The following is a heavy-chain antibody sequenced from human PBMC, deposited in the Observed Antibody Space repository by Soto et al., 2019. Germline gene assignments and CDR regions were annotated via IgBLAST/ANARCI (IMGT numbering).Heavy chain of an antibody. Sequence: GGSLRLSCAASGFTVSSNYMSWVRQAPGKGLEWVSVIYSGGSTYYADSVKGRFTISRDNSKNTLYLQMNSLRAEDTAVYYCARTAETGYSSGWNYYYYYGMDVWGQGTTVTVSS. J-gene: IGHJ6*02. CDR1: GFTVSSNY. CDR3: ARTAETGYSSGWNYYYYYGMDV. CDR2: IYSGGST. D-gene: IGHD6-19*01. V-gene: IGHV3-53*01.